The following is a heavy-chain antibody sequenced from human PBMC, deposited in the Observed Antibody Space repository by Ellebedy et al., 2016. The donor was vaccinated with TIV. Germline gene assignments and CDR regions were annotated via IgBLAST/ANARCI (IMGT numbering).Heavy chain of an antibody. V-gene: IGHV3-11*04. Sequence: GESLKISCAASGFTFSDYYMSWIRQAPGKGLEWVSYISSSGSTIYYADSVKGRFTISRDNAKNSLYLQMNSLRDEDTAVYYCARDRYSSSWYELDYWGQGTLVTVSS. J-gene: IGHJ4*02. CDR1: GFTFSDYY. CDR3: ARDRYSSSWYELDY. CDR2: ISSSGSTI. D-gene: IGHD6-13*01.